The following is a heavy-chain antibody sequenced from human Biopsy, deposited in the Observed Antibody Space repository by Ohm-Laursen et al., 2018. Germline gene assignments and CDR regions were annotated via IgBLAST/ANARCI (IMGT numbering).Heavy chain of an antibody. D-gene: IGHD2-2*01. J-gene: IGHJ6*02. CDR3: ARDVKRYCSGTSCYSGYFGMDV. V-gene: IGHV4-61*01. CDR2: VYYSGTT. Sequence: GTLSLTCTVSGGSISSNNYYWGWIRQPPGKGLEWIGDVYYSGTTNYNPSLKSRLTISVDTSKNQFSLNLNSVTAADTAVYFCARDVKRYCSGTSCYSGYFGMDVWGQGTTVTVS. CDR1: GGSISSNNYY.